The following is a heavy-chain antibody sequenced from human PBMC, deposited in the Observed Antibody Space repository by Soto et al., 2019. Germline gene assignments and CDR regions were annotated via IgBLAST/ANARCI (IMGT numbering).Heavy chain of an antibody. D-gene: IGHD5-12*01. Sequence: QVQLVESGGGVVQPGRSLRLSCAASGFTFSSYGMHWVRQAPGKGLEWVAVISYDGSNKYYADSVKGRFTISRDNSKNTLYLQMTSLRAEDTAVYYCAKGAMATIGIDYWGQGTLVTVSS. V-gene: IGHV3-30*18. CDR2: ISYDGSNK. CDR3: AKGAMATIGIDY. J-gene: IGHJ4*02. CDR1: GFTFSSYG.